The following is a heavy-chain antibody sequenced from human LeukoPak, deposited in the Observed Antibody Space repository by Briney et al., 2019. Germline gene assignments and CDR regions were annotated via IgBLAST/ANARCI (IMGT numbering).Heavy chain of an antibody. V-gene: IGHV1-2*06. CDR3: ARDDYYDSSGHLLDI. CDR2: INPNSGGT. CDR1: GYTFTGYY. Sequence: ASVKVSCKASGYTFTGYYMHWVRQAPGQGLEWMGRINPNSGGTNYAQKFRGRVTMTRDTSISTAYMELSRLRPDDTAVYYCARDDYYDSSGHLLDIWGQGTMVTVSS. J-gene: IGHJ3*02. D-gene: IGHD3-22*01.